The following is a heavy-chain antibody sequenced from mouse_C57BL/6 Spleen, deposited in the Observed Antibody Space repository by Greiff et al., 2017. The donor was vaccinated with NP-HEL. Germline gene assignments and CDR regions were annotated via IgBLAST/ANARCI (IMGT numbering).Heavy chain of an antibody. CDR1: GYTFTSYW. D-gene: IGHD3-2*02. CDR2: IYPGSGST. V-gene: IGHV1-55*01. Sequence: QVHVKQPGAELVKPGASVKMSCKASGYTFTSYWITWVKQRPGQGLEWIGDIYPGSGSTNYNEKFKSKATLTVDTSSSTAYMQLSSLTSEDSAVYYCARESSGGVSDSFDYWGQGTTLTVSS. J-gene: IGHJ2*01. CDR3: ARESSGGVSDSFDY.